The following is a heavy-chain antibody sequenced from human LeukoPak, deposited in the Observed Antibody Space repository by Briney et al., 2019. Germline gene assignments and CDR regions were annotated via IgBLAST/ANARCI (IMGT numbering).Heavy chain of an antibody. CDR3: AKDYGDFQNFDS. J-gene: IGHJ4*02. CDR1: GFTFSSYG. D-gene: IGHD4-17*01. CDR2: ISYDGSNK. Sequence: GGSLRLSCAASGFTFSSYGMHWVRQAPGKGLEWVAVISYDGSNKYYADSVKGRFTISRDNSKNTLYLQMNSLRAEDTAVYYCAKDYGDFQNFDSWGQGTLVTVSS. V-gene: IGHV3-30*18.